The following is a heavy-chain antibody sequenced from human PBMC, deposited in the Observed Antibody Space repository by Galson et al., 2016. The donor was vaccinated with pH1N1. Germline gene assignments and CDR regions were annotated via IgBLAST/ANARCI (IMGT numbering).Heavy chain of an antibody. Sequence: SLRLSCAASGLTFTNFAMDWVRQAPGKGLEWVSVISVYGGSSYYADSVKGRFTISRDNSKNTVYLQMDSLRAEDTAIYYCTAYCSGYSCPDYWGQGTPVTVSS. V-gene: IGHV3-23*01. D-gene: IGHD2-15*01. CDR1: GLTFTNFA. J-gene: IGHJ4*02. CDR2: ISVYGGSS. CDR3: TAYCSGYSCPDY.